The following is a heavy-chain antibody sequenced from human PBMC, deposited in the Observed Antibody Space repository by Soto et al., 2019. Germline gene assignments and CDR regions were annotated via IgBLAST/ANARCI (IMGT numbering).Heavy chain of an antibody. CDR2: IYYSGST. Sequence: PSETLSLTCTVSGGSVSSGSYSWSWIRQPPGKGLEWIGYIYYSGSTNYNPSLKSRVTISVDTSNDPPSLPPSSVTPPDTAVDCCARGRIVVVPAANYLSHYYYGMAVWGQGTTGTVS. V-gene: IGHV4-61*01. J-gene: IGHJ6*02. D-gene: IGHD2-2*01. CDR3: ARGRIVVVPAANYLSHYYYGMAV. CDR1: GGSVSSGSYS.